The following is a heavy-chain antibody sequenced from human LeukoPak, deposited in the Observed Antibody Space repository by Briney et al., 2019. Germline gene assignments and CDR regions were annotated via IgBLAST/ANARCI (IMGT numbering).Heavy chain of an antibody. CDR2: DFNGGST. D-gene: IGHD6-13*01. CDR1: GSSINSHY. CDR3: ASRPAGNTWYGVFDY. Sequence: SGTLSLTCSVSGSSINSHYWSWIRQSPGKGLEWIGYDFNGGSTNYNPSLKSRVTMSLDTSRDQFSLRLSSVTAADTAIYYCASRPAGNTWYGVFDYWSQGTLVTVSS. J-gene: IGHJ4*02. V-gene: IGHV4-59*11.